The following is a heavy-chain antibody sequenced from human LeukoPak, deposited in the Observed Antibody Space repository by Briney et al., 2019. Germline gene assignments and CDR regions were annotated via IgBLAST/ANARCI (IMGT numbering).Heavy chain of an antibody. CDR1: GYTFTSYG. CDR3: ARAPPHSSGWYYFDY. V-gene: IGHV1-18*01. D-gene: IGHD6-19*01. Sequence: ASVKVSCKASGYTFTSYGISWVRQAPGQGLEWMGWISAYNGNTNYAQKLQGRVTMTTDTSTSTAYMELRSLRSEDTAVYYCARAPPHSSGWYYFDYWGQGTLVTVSS. CDR2: ISAYNGNT. J-gene: IGHJ4*02.